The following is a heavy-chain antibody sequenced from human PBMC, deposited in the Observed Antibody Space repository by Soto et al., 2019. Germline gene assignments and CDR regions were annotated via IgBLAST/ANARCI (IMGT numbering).Heavy chain of an antibody. J-gene: IGHJ4*02. Sequence: HPGGSLRLSCAGSGLTFRNDWLSWVRQAPGKGLEWVANINQDGSERYYVDSVRGRFTISRDNVENSLYLQLNSLRPEDTAVYYCAVYSYGVSAAAYWGQGTLVTVSS. V-gene: IGHV3-7*03. D-gene: IGHD5-18*01. CDR3: AVYSYGVSAAAY. CDR1: GLTFRNDW. CDR2: INQDGSER.